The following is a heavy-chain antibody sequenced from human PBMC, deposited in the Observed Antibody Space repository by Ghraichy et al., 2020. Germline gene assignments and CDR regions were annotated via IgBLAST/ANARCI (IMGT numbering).Heavy chain of an antibody. CDR1: GFTVSSNY. Sequence: GGSLRLSCAASGFTVSSNYMSWVRQAPGKGLEWVSVIYNDGSTYYSDSVKGRFTISRDNSKNTLYLQMNSLRAEDTAVYYCARSEVYSYGYFFLGYWGQGPLLTGSS. CDR3: ARSEVYSYGYFFLGY. V-gene: IGHV3-66*01. J-gene: IGHJ4*02. CDR2: IYNDGST. D-gene: IGHD5-18*01.